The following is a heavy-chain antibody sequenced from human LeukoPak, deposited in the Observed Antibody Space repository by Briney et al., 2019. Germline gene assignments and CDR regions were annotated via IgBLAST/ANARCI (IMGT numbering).Heavy chain of an antibody. Sequence: KPSETLSLTCTVSGGSISSYYWSWIRQPPGKGLEWIGYIYYSGSTNYNPSLKSRVTISVDTSKNQFSLKLSSVTAADTAVYYCARLGFLEWLLPRDYYYGMDVWGQGTTVTVSS. V-gene: IGHV4-59*08. D-gene: IGHD3-3*01. J-gene: IGHJ6*02. CDR2: IYYSGST. CDR3: ARLGFLEWLLPRDYYYGMDV. CDR1: GGSISSYY.